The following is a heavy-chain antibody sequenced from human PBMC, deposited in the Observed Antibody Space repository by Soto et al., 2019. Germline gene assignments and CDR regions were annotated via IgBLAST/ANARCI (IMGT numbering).Heavy chain of an antibody. D-gene: IGHD6-6*01. J-gene: IGHJ4*02. Sequence: QLQLQESGSGLLKPSQTLSLTCAVSGGSISSGGSFWSWIRQPPGKGLEWIGYIYHSVSTYYNLSLKSRVFISVDSSKNQFSLKLSSVTDADTAVYYCVGGMAARLLGYWGQGTLVTVSS. CDR3: VGGMAARLLGY. CDR2: IYHSVST. CDR1: GGSISSGGSF. V-gene: IGHV4-30-2*01.